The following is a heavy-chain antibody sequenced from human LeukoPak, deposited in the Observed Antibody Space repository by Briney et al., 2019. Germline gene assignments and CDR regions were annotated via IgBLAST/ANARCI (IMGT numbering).Heavy chain of an antibody. Sequence: PGGSLRLSCTTTGFTFSSYGMHWVRQAPGKGLEWVAVISSDGSGKDSAESVKGRFTISRDNSKNTLYLQMNSLRAEDTAVYYCAKDLTGGNYYLDYWGKGTLVTVSS. V-gene: IGHV3-30*18. D-gene: IGHD1-26*01. CDR1: GFTFSSYG. CDR2: ISSDGSGK. J-gene: IGHJ4*02. CDR3: AKDLTGGNYYLDY.